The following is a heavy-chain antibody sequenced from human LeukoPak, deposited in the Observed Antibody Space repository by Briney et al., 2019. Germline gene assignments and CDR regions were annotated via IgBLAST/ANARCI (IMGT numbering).Heavy chain of an antibody. CDR3: ARDQAPRMIPFGGPRRGFDP. J-gene: IGHJ5*02. Sequence: PAASVKVSCKASGYTFTGYYMHWVRQAPGQGLEWMGWINPNSGGTNYAQKFQGRVTMTRDTSISTAYMELSRLRSDDTAVYYCARDQAPRMIPFGGPRRGFDPWGQGTLVPVSS. CDR1: GYTFTGYY. CDR2: INPNSGGT. V-gene: IGHV1-2*02. D-gene: IGHD3-16*01.